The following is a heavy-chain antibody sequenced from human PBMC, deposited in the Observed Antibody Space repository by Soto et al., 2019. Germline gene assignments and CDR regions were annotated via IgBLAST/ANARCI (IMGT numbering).Heavy chain of an antibody. CDR2: INHSGST. CDR1: GGSFSGYY. J-gene: IGHJ3*02. CDR3: ARLTCSNTRCLKLNGFDI. V-gene: IGHV4-34*01. Sequence: SETLSLTCAVYGGSFSGYYWTWIRQPPGTGLEWIGEINHSGSTNYNPSLKSQVTISVDTSKNQFSLKLTSVTAADSAVYYCARLTCSNTRCLKLNGFDIWGQGTMVTVSS. D-gene: IGHD2-2*01.